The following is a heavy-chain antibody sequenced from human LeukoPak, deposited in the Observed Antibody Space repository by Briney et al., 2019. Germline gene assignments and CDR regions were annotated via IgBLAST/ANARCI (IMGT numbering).Heavy chain of an antibody. D-gene: IGHD2-15*01. CDR1: GGSINTYY. V-gene: IGHV4-4*07. J-gene: IGHJ4*02. CDR3: ARADCESGGNCHYFNY. CDR2: IYTSGST. Sequence: SETLSLTCTVSGGSINTYYWSWIRQPAGKGLEWIGRIYTSGSTNYNPSLKSRVTISLDTSKNQFSLKLSSVTAADTAVYFCARADCESGGNCHYFNYWGQGTLVTVSS.